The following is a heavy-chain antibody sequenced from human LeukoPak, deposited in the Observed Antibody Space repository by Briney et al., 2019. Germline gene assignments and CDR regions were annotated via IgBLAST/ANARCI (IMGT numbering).Heavy chain of an antibody. D-gene: IGHD2-15*01. V-gene: IGHV4-30-4*01. Sequence: SETLSLTRTVSGGSISSGDYYWSWIRQPPGKGLEWIGYIYYSGSTYYNPSLKSRVTISVDTSKNQFSLKLSSVTAADTAVYYCARVAPDKPFFDYWGQGTLVTVSS. CDR2: IYYSGST. J-gene: IGHJ4*02. CDR1: GGSISSGDYY. CDR3: ARVAPDKPFFDY.